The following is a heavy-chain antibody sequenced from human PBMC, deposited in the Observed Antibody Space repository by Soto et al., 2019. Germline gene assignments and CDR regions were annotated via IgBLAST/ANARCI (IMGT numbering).Heavy chain of an antibody. CDR1: GYTFSNYY. Sequence: QVQLVQSGAEVKKPGASVNLSCKASGYTFSNYYIHWVRQAPGQGLEWMGIIDPSGGSARNAQRFQDRTRMARDTSTSTVYMDLTSLRSEHTAVYYCARTLIFSAMGRGVRDVYGLDVWGQGTTVTVSS. J-gene: IGHJ6*02. CDR2: IDPSGGSA. CDR3: ARTLIFSAMGRGVRDVYGLDV. D-gene: IGHD3-10*01. V-gene: IGHV1-46*01.